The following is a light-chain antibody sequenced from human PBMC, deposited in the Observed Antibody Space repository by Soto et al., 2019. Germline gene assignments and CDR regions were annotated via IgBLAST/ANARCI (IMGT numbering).Light chain of an antibody. Sequence: EVVLTQSPAIPSLSPGERATLSCSGSQTVDNYLAWCQQEAGQATRLLLYDICNTAAGTPPRLRTSGPGTYFTLTISSLEPEDVAGYCCQQRSNRPRFTYGPGAKVDIK. CDR2: DIC. CDR3: QQRSNRPRFT. J-gene: IGKJ3*01. CDR1: QTVDNY. V-gene: IGKV3-11*01.